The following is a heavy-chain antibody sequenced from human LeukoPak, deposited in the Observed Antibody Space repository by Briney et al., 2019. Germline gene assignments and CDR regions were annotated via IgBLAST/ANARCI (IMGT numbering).Heavy chain of an antibody. CDR1: GGSINNYY. CDR3: ARDDYDFWSGYSLFDP. V-gene: IGHV4-59*12. CDR2: IYYTGAT. Sequence: PSETLSLTCTVSGGSINNYYWSWIRLPPGKGLEWIGYIYYTGATIYSPSLKSRVTMSVDTSKNQFSLKLTSVTAADTAVYYCARDDYDFWSGYSLFDPWGQGTLVTVSS. D-gene: IGHD3-3*01. J-gene: IGHJ5*02.